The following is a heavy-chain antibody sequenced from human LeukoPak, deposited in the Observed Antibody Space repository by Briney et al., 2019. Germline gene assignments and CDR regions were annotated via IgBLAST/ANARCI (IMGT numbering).Heavy chain of an antibody. J-gene: IGHJ4*02. Sequence: GGSLRLSCAASGFTFSSYEMNWVRQAPGKGLEWVSYISSSGSTIYYADSVKGRFTISRDNAKNSLYLQMNSLRAEDTAVYYCASYCSSTGCYVSDYWGQGTLVTVSS. D-gene: IGHD2-2*01. V-gene: IGHV3-48*03. CDR1: GFTFSSYE. CDR2: ISSSGSTI. CDR3: ASYCSSTGCYVSDY.